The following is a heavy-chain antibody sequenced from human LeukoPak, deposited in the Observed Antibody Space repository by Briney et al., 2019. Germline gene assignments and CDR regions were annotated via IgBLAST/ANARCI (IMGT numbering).Heavy chain of an antibody. V-gene: IGHV1-8*01. CDR2: MNPHSANA. CDR1: GYTFTSYD. J-gene: IGHJ5*02. CDR3: ARIPHRVPRNWFDP. D-gene: IGHD2-2*01. Sequence: EASVKVSCKASGYTFTSYDINWVRQAAGQGLEWMGWMNPHSANAGYAQKFQGRVTMTRDTSISTAYMELSSLRSDDTAVYYCARIPHRVPRNWFDPWGQGTLVTVSS.